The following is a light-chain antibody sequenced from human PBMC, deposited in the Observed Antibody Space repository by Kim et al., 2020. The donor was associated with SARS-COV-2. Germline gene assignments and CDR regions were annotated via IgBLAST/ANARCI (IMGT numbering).Light chain of an antibody. J-gene: IGLJ3*02. CDR2: GRQ. Sequence: LGQTVTITCQGDSFRSQVANWYQQSPGQPPGLVIYGRQSRPAGIPDRFAGSRSGDTASWTITGAQADDEAVYYCASRDSRGYHMMFGGGTQLTVL. CDR1: SFRSQV. CDR3: ASRDSRGYHMM. V-gene: IGLV3-19*01.